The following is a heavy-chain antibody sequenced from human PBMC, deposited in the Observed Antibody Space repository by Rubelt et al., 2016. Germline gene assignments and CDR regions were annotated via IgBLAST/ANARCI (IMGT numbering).Heavy chain of an antibody. CDR3: AKSRGSSSLSAFDI. CDR1: GFTFTTHG. V-gene: IGHV3-23*01. D-gene: IGHD6-13*01. Sequence: GSGGGLVQPGGSLRLSCAASGFTFTTHGMSWVRQAPGKGLEWVSTISGGGGSAYYADSVRGRFTISRDNSKNALYLRMNSLRVDDTAVYYCAKSRGSSSLSAFDIWGEGTMVTVSS. CDR2: ISGGGGSA. J-gene: IGHJ3*02.